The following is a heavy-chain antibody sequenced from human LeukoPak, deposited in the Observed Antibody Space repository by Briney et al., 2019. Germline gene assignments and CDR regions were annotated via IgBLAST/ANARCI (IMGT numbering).Heavy chain of an antibody. Sequence: PSETLSLTCAVYGGSFSGYYWGWVRQPPGKGLEWIGEINHSGSTNYNPSLKSRVTISVDTSKNQFSLKLSSVTAADTAVYYCARVRYDYVWGSYRFFDYWGQGTLVTVSS. D-gene: IGHD3-16*02. V-gene: IGHV4-34*01. CDR2: INHSGST. J-gene: IGHJ4*02. CDR1: GGSFSGYY. CDR3: ARVRYDYVWGSYRFFDY.